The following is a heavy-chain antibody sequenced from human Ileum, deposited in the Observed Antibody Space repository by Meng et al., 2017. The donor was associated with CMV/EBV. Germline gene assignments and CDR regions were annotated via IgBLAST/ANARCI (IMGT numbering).Heavy chain of an antibody. J-gene: IGHJ4*02. CDR3: AKVTTVIVPADAFDY. V-gene: IGHV3-30*02. D-gene: IGHD2-2*01. CDR1: GFTFSTYG. CDR2: IRYDASSK. Sequence: GGSLRLSCAASGFTFSTYGMHWVRQAPGKGLEWVAYIRYDASSKYYADSVKGRFTISRDNSNNTLYLQMNRLRDEDTAVYYCAKVTTVIVPADAFDYWGQGTLVTVSS.